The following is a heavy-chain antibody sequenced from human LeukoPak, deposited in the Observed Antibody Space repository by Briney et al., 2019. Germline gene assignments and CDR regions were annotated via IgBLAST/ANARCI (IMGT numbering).Heavy chain of an antibody. Sequence: PGGSLRLSCAASGFTFSSYSMNWVRQAPGKGLEWVSYISSASGSIYYADSVKGRFTISRDNSKNTLYLQLNSLRAEDTAVYYCAKDLMSIKALIPWDYWGQGTLVTVSP. CDR3: AKDLMSIKALIPWDY. CDR2: ISSASGSI. D-gene: IGHD2-21*01. J-gene: IGHJ4*02. CDR1: GFTFSSYS. V-gene: IGHV3-48*01.